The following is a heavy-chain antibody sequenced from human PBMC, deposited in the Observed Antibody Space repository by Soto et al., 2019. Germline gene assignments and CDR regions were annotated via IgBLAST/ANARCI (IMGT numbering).Heavy chain of an antibody. Sequence: PRLSCAASGFTFSNAWMSWVRQAPGKGLEWVGRIKSKTDGGTTDYAAPVKGRFTISRDDSKNTLYLQMNSLKTEDTAVYYCTTDALLGYCSSTSCRGMDVWGQGTTVTVSS. J-gene: IGHJ6*02. V-gene: IGHV3-15*01. CDR1: GFTFSNAW. D-gene: IGHD2-2*01. CDR3: TTDALLGYCSSTSCRGMDV. CDR2: IKSKTDGGTT.